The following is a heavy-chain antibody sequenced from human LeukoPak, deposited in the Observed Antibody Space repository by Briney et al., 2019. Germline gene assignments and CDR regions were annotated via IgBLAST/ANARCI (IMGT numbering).Heavy chain of an antibody. CDR2: ISYDGSNK. Sequence: GGSLRLSCAASGFTFSNYGMHWVRQAPGKGLEWVAVISYDGSNKYYADSVKGRFTISRDNSKNTLYLQMNSLRAEDTAVYYCAKRIVGATHDYWGQGTLVTVSS. CDR3: AKRIVGATHDY. D-gene: IGHD1-26*01. CDR1: GFTFSNYG. J-gene: IGHJ4*02. V-gene: IGHV3-30*19.